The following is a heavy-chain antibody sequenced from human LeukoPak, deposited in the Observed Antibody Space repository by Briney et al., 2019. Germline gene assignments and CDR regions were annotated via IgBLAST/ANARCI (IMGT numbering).Heavy chain of an antibody. CDR3: ARSGTYHYGSGSQFDY. CDR1: GGSISSYY. V-gene: IGHV4-59*01. D-gene: IGHD3-10*01. J-gene: IGHJ4*02. Sequence: PSETLSLTCTVSGGSISSYYWSWIRQPPGKGLEWIGYIYYSGSTNYNPSLKSRVTISVDTSKNQFSLKLSSVTAADTAVYYCARSGTYHYGSGSQFDYWGQGTLVTVSS. CDR2: IYYSGST.